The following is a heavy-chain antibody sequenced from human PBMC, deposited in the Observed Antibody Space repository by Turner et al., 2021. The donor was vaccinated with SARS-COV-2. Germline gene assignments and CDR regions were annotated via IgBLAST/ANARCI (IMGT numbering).Heavy chain of an antibody. J-gene: IGHJ6*02. V-gene: IGHV4-39*01. CDR2: IYYSGSN. Sequence: QLQLQESGPGLVKPSETLSLTCTVSGGSISSSSYYWGWIRQPPGKGLEWIGSIYYSGSNYYNPSLKSRVTISVDTSKNQFSLKLSSVTAADTAVYYCAGEEVVFRASHTLYYYGMDVWGQGTTVTVSS. D-gene: IGHD3-22*01. CDR1: GGSISSSSYY. CDR3: AGEEVVFRASHTLYYYGMDV.